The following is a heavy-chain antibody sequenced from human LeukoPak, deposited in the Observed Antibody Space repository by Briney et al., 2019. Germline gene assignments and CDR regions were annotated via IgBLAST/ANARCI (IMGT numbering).Heavy chain of an antibody. V-gene: IGHV4-39*01. CDR3: ARQGTYYYDSSGD. Sequence: SETLSLTCTVSDGSISSSSYYWGWIRQPPGKGLEWIGSIYYSGSTYYNPSLKSRVTISVDTSKNQFSLKLSSVTAADTAVYYCARQGTYYYDSSGDWGQGTLVTVSS. D-gene: IGHD3-22*01. CDR1: DGSISSSSYY. CDR2: IYYSGST. J-gene: IGHJ4*02.